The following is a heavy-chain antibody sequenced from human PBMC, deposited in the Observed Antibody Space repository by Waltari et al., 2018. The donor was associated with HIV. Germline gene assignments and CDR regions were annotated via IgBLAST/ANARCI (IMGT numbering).Heavy chain of an antibody. J-gene: IGHJ6*02. CDR3: ARIGTFPHNYAIDF. V-gene: IGHV3-7*01. D-gene: IGHD1-26*01. CDR2: IKDDGSEK. Sequence: EVQLMESGGGLVKSGGSLRPPCAASGITFPNYWMIWVRQTPGKGLEWVAYIKDDGSEKYYMGSVKGRFTISRDNAKNSMFLQMNSLRAEDTAVYYCARIGTFPHNYAIDFWGQGTTVTVSS. CDR1: GITFPNYW.